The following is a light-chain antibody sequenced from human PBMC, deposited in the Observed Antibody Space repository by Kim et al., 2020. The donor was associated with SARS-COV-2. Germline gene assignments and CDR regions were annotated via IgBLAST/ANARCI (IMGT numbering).Light chain of an antibody. CDR1: NIGSKN. CDR3: QLWDSTVV. CDR2: NDN. J-gene: IGLJ2*01. V-gene: IGLV3-9*01. Sequence: VSVALGQTATIPCGGNNIGSKNVHWLQQRPGQAPVLVIYNDNNRPSGVPERFSGSNSGNTATLTISSAQAGDEANYYCQLWDSTVVFGGGTQLTVL.